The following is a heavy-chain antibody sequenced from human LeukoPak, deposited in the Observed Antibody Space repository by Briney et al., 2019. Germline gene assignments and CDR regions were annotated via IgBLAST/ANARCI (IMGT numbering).Heavy chain of an antibody. CDR3: ATSDITMIVVVLARYAFDI. V-gene: IGHV1-24*01. CDR1: GYTLTELS. CDR2: FDPEDGET. J-gene: IGHJ3*02. D-gene: IGHD3-22*01. Sequence: ASVKVSCKVSGYTLTELSMHWVRQAPGKGLEWMGGFDPEDGETIYAQKFQGRVTMTEDTSTDTAYMELSSLRSEDTAVYYCATSDITMIVVVLARYAFDIWGQGTMVTVSS.